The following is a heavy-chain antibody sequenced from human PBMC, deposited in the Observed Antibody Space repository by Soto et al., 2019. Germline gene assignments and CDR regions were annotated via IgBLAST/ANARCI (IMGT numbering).Heavy chain of an antibody. D-gene: IGHD6-6*01. Sequence: GGSLRLSCAASGFTFSSYGMHWVRQAPGKGLEWVAVIWYDGSNKYYADSVKGRFTISRDNSKNTLYLQMNSLRAEDTAVYYCARAASSSSGYYYYYYMDVWGKGTTVTVSS. J-gene: IGHJ6*03. CDR2: IWYDGSNK. V-gene: IGHV3-33*08. CDR3: ARAASSSSGYYYYYYMDV. CDR1: GFTFSSYG.